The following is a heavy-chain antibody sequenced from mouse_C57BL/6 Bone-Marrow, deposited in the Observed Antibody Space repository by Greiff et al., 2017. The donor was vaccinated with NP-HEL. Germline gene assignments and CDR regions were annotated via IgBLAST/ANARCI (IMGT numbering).Heavy chain of an antibody. CDR1: GYTFTSYG. CDR3: ARWGVLLRPYWYFDV. J-gene: IGHJ1*03. V-gene: IGHV1-81*01. D-gene: IGHD1-1*01. CDR2: IYPRSGNT. Sequence: QVQLQQSGAELARPGASVKLSCKASGYTFTSYGISWVKQRTGQGLEWIGEIYPRSGNTYYNEKFKGKATLTADKSSSTAYMELRSLTSEDSAVYFCARWGVLLRPYWYFDVWGTGTTVTVSS.